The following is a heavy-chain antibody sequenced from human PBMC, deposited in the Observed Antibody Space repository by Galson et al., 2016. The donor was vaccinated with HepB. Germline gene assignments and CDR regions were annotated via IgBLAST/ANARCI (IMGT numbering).Heavy chain of an antibody. CDR1: GDIFTSSW. D-gene: IGHD6-6*01. V-gene: IGHV5-10-1*01. J-gene: IGHJ6*02. CDR3: ARHGVGSSSSLDRFYYAMGV. CDR2: IDPSDSYT. Sequence: QSGAEVKKPGESLRISCKVSGDIFTSSWISWVRQMPGKGLEWMGRIDPSDSYTKYSPPFQGHVTISADKSISTAFLECSSLKASDTAMFYCARHGVGSSSSLDRFYYAMGVWGQGTTVTVSS.